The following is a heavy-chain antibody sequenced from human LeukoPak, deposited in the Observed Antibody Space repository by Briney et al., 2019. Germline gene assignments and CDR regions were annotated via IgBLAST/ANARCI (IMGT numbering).Heavy chain of an antibody. J-gene: IGHJ3*02. V-gene: IGHV3-21*01. CDR1: GFTFSSYS. CDR3: LVVVAAIDAFDI. CDR2: ISSSSSYI. D-gene: IGHD2-15*01. Sequence: GGSLRLSCAASGFTFSSYSMNWVRQAPGKGLEWVSSISSSSSYIYYADSVKGRFTISRDNAKNSLYLQMNSLRAEDTAVYYCLVVVAAIDAFDIWGQGTMVTVSS.